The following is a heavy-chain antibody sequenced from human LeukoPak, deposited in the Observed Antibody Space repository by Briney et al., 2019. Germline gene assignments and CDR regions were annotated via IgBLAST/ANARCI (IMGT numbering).Heavy chain of an antibody. V-gene: IGHV4-31*03. CDR2: IYCSGST. CDR3: ARDRRYYYMDV. Sequence: SETLSLTCTVSGGSISSGGYYWSWIRQHPGKGLEWIGYIYCSGSTYYNPSLKSRVTISVDTSKNQFSLKLSSVTAADTAVYYCARDRRYYYMDVWGKGTTVTVSS. J-gene: IGHJ6*03. CDR1: GGSISSGGYY.